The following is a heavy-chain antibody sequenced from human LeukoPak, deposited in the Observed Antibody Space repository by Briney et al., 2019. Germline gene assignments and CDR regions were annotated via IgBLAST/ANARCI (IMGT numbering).Heavy chain of an antibody. CDR1: GFTFSSYS. J-gene: IGHJ4*02. V-gene: IGHV3-21*01. D-gene: IGHD6-6*01. Sequence: GGSLRLSCAASGFTFSSYSMNWVRQAPGKGLEWVSSISSSSSYIYYADSVKGRFTISRDNAKNSLYLQMNSLGAEDTAVYYCARLSTSSSSSFWGQGTLVTVSS. CDR3: ARLSTSSSSSF. CDR2: ISSSSSYI.